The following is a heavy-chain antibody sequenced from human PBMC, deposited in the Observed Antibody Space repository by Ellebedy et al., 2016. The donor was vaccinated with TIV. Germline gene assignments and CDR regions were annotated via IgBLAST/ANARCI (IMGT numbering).Heavy chain of an antibody. CDR2: ISYDGRNE. CDR3: ARDRVGGFDY. D-gene: IGHD1-26*01. J-gene: IGHJ4*02. V-gene: IGHV3-30*04. Sequence: GGSLRLXCEASGFTFSSYALHWVRQAPGKGLEWVALISYDGRNEEYADSVKGRFTISRDKSKSTLSLQMHSLRVEDTAVYYCARDRVGGFDYWGQGTLVTVSS. CDR1: GFTFSSYA.